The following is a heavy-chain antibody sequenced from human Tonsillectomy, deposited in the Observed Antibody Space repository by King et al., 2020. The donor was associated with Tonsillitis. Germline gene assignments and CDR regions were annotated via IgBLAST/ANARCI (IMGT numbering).Heavy chain of an antibody. CDR2: IYYSGST. V-gene: IGHV4-59*01. CDR1: GGSISSYY. CDR3: ARVEGVVMSYFDY. J-gene: IGHJ4*02. Sequence: VQLQESGPGLVKPSETLSLTCTVSGGSISSYYWSWIRQPPGKGLEWIGYIYYSGSTNYNPSLKSRVTISVDTSKNQFSLKLSSLTAADTAVYYCARVEGVVMSYFDYWGQGTLVTVSS. D-gene: IGHD3-3*01.